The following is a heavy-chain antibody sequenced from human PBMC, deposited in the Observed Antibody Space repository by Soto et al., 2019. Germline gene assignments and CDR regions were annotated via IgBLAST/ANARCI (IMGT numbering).Heavy chain of an antibody. Sequence: ASETLSLTCTVSGDSISSVGYYWSWIRQHPGKGLEWIGYIYYSGTTYYNPSLESRVSISADTSENQFSLKVKSVTVADTAVYYCASTYYTGDSGPYDYWGQGTLVTVSS. CDR2: IYYSGTT. CDR3: ASTYYTGDSGPYDY. D-gene: IGHD1-26*01. CDR1: GDSISSVGYY. V-gene: IGHV4-31*03. J-gene: IGHJ4*02.